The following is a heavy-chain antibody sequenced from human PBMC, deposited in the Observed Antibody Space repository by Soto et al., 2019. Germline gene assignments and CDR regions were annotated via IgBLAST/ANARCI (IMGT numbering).Heavy chain of an antibody. CDR2: IYYSGIT. J-gene: IGHJ4*02. D-gene: IGHD3-10*01. CDR1: GGSISGYY. CDR3: ARGLYGSGSPPIDY. V-gene: IGHV4-59*01. Sequence: SETLSLTCAFSGGSISGYYWTWIRQPPGKGLEWIGYIYYSGITNYNPSLRSRVTLSIDTSKNQFSLKLSSVTAADTAVYYCARGLYGSGSPPIDYWGQGTLVTVSS.